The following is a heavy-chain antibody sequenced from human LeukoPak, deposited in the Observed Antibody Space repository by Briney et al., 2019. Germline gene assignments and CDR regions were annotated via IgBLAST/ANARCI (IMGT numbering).Heavy chain of an antibody. V-gene: IGHV3-53*01. CDR3: ARGAATGPTLGLDY. CDR2: IYTGGTP. Sequence: GGSLRLSCVASGFTVSSNYMTWVRQAPGKGLEWVSVIYTGGTPYYADSVKGRFTISRDISKNTVYLQMNSLRVEDTAVYFCARGAATGPTLGLDYWGQGTLVTVSS. D-gene: IGHD6-13*01. J-gene: IGHJ4*02. CDR1: GFTVSSNY.